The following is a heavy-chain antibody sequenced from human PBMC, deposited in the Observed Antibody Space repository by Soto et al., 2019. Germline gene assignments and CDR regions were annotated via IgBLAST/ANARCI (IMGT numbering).Heavy chain of an antibody. V-gene: IGHV4-30-2*01. Sequence: SETLSLTCAVSGGSISSGGYSWSWIRQPPGKGLEWIGYIYHSGSTYYNPSLKSRVTISVDRSKNQFSLKLSSVTAADTAVYYCARETRPLTTIFGVEAKGWFDPWGQGTLVTVSS. CDR1: GGSISSGGYS. CDR2: IYHSGST. CDR3: ARETRPLTTIFGVEAKGWFDP. D-gene: IGHD3-3*01. J-gene: IGHJ5*02.